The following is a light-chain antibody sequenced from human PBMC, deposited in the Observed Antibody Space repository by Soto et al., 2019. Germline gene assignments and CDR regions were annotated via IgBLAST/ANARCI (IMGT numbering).Light chain of an antibody. CDR2: AAS. Sequence: DIQMTQSPSSLSASVGDRVTITCRASQSISSYLNWYQQKPGKAPKLLIYAASSLQSGVPSRFSGSGSGTDFTLTILSLQPEEFATYYSQQSYSTPQTFGQGTKVEIK. J-gene: IGKJ1*01. V-gene: IGKV1-39*01. CDR1: QSISSY. CDR3: QQSYSTPQT.